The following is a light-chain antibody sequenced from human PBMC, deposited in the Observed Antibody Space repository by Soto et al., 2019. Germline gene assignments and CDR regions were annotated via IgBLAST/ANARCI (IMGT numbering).Light chain of an antibody. J-gene: IGKJ4*01. CDR3: QQRSNWPLT. V-gene: IGKV3-11*01. CDR1: QSVSSY. Sequence: ETVLTQSPATLSLSPGESATLSCRASQSVSSYLAWYQQKPGQAPRLLISDASNRATGIPARFSGSGSGTDFTLTITSLEPEDFAVYYCQQRSNWPLTFGGGTKGEFK. CDR2: DAS.